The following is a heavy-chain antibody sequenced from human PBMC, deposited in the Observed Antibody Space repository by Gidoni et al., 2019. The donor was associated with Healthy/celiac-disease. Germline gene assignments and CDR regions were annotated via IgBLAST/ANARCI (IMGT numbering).Heavy chain of an antibody. CDR3: ARVYYGSGSYYNVL. Sequence: QVQLQQWGAGLLKPSETLSLTCAVHGGSFSGYYWSWIRQPPGKGLEWIGEINHSGSTNYNPSLKSRVTISVDTSKNQFSLKLSSVTAADTAVYYCARVYYGSGSYYNVLWGQGTLVTVSS. V-gene: IGHV4-34*01. CDR1: GGSFSGYY. D-gene: IGHD3-10*01. CDR2: INHSGST. J-gene: IGHJ4*02.